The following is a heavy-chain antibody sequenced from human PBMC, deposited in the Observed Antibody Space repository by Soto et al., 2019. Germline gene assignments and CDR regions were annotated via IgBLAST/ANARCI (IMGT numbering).Heavy chain of an antibody. CDR3: AARDIQPYYYYGMDV. D-gene: IGHD5-12*01. CDR2: IYYSGST. Sequence: SETLSLTCTVSGGSISSGDYYWSWIRQPPGKGLEWIGYIYYSGSTYYNPSLKSRVTISVDTSKNQFSLKLSSVTAADTAVYYCAARDIQPYYYYGMDVWGQGTTVTVSS. CDR1: GGSISSGDYY. J-gene: IGHJ6*02. V-gene: IGHV4-30-4*01.